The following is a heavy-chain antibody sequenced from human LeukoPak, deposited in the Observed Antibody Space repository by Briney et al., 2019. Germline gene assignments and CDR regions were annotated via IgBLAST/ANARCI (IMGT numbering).Heavy chain of an antibody. CDR2: IYYSGNT. D-gene: IGHD3-9*01. CDR1: GASISSYY. V-gene: IGHV4-59*01. J-gene: IGHJ6*02. Sequence: SETLSLTCTVSGASISSYYWNWIRQPPGKGLEWIGYIYYSGNTNYNPSLKGRVTISVDTSKNQFSLKLSSVTAADTAVYYCARVPSYYDILTGYEPYYYYGMDVWGQGTTVTVSS. CDR3: ARVPSYYDILTGYEPYYYYGMDV.